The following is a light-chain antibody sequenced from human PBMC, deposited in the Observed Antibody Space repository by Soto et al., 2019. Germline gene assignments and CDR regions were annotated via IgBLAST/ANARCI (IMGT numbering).Light chain of an antibody. CDR3: QQRSNWPHT. Sequence: EIVLTQSPATLSLSPGERATLSCRASQSISSSLAWYQQKPGQAPRPLIYDASNRATGIPARFSGSGSGRDFTLTISSLEPEDFAVYYCQQRSNWPHTFGGGTKVEIK. CDR2: DAS. J-gene: IGKJ4*01. V-gene: IGKV3-11*02. CDR1: QSISSS.